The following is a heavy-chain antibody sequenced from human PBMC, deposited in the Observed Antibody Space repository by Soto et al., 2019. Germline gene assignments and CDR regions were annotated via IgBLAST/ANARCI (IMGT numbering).Heavy chain of an antibody. V-gene: IGHV4-39*01. J-gene: IGHJ4*02. CDR3: ARHERQLVFDY. D-gene: IGHD6-6*01. CDR2: IYYSGST. CDR1: GGSISSSSYC. Sequence: LSLTCTVSGGSISSSSYCWGWIRQPPGKGLEWIGCIYYSGSTYYNPSLKSRVTISVDTSKNQFSLKLSSVTAADTAVYYCARHERQLVFDYWGQATLVTFSS.